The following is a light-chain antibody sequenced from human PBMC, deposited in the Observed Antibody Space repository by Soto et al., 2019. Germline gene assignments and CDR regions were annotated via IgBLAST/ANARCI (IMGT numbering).Light chain of an antibody. Sequence: DIQMTPSPSTLSVSVGDRVTITLRASQTISSWFAWYQQTPGTATHLLIYDASNLETRVPSRFSGSGSTTDFTFTISSLPPEDTATYYCQQYDNLPLTFGGGTKVDIK. CDR3: QQYDNLPLT. V-gene: IGKV1-33*01. J-gene: IGKJ4*01. CDR1: QTISSW. CDR2: DAS.